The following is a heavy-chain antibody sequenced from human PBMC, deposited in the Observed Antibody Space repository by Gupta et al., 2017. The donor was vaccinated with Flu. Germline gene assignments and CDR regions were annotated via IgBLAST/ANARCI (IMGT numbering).Heavy chain of an antibody. CDR1: GFTFSSYA. D-gene: IGHD3-10*01. Sequence: EVQLLESGGGLVQPGGSLRLSCAASGFTFSSYAMSWVRQAPGKGLEWVSAISGSGGSTYYADSVKGRFTISRDNSKNTLYLQMNSLRAEDTAVYYCAKRRGGYYGSGRYYFDYWGQGTLVTVSS. CDR3: AKRRGGYYGSGRYYFDY. CDR2: ISGSGGST. V-gene: IGHV3-23*01. J-gene: IGHJ4*02.